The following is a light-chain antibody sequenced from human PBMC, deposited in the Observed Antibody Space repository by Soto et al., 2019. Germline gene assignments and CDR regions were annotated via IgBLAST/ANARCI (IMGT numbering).Light chain of an antibody. Sequence: QSALTQPASVSGSPGQSITISCTGTSSDVGSYNLVSWYQQHPGKAPKLMIYEGSKRPSGVSNRFSGSKSGNTASLTIAGLQAEDEDEYYCCSYAGSSTSYVFGTGTKVTVL. CDR1: SSDVGSYNL. CDR3: CSYAGSSTSYV. CDR2: EGS. J-gene: IGLJ1*01. V-gene: IGLV2-23*01.